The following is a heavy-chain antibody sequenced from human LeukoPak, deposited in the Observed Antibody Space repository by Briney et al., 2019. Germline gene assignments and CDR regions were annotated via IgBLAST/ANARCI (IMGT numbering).Heavy chain of an antibody. CDR1: GGSISSYY. J-gene: IGHJ5*02. Sequence: PSETLSLTCTVSGGSISSYYWSWIRQPLGKGLEWIGYIYYSGSTNYNPSLKSRVTISVDTSKNQFSLKLSSVTAADTAVYYCARDKVGRNWFDPWGQGTLVTVSS. CDR2: IYYSGST. CDR3: ARDKVGRNWFDP. V-gene: IGHV4-59*01.